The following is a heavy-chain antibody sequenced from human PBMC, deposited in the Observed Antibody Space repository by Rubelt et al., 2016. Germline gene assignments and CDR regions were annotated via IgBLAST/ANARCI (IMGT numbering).Heavy chain of an antibody. CDR3: ATESYYRFDN. CDR1: GFTFRTYG. V-gene: IGHV3-33*01. CDR2: IWYDGGYK. D-gene: IGHD3-10*01. J-gene: IGHJ4*02. Sequence: GGGVVQPGRSLRLSCAASGFTFRTYGMHWVRQAPGKGLEWVAVIWYDGGYKYNADSVQGRFTISRDNAKNTLFLQMSSLRVEDTAVYYCATESYYRFDNWGQGTLVTVSS.